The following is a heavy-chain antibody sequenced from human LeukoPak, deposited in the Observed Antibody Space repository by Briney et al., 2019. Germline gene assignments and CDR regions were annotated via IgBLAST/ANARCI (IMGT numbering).Heavy chain of an antibody. J-gene: IGHJ4*02. V-gene: IGHV3-23*01. D-gene: IGHD3-22*01. Sequence: GGSLRLSCAASGFTFSSYAMSWVRQAPGKGLEWVSAISGSGGSTYYADSVKGRFTISRDNSKNTLYLQMNSLRAEDTAVYYCALGPESPIRYDSSGYYNYWGQGTLVTVSS. CDR2: ISGSGGST. CDR3: ALGPESPIRYDSSGYYNY. CDR1: GFTFSSYA.